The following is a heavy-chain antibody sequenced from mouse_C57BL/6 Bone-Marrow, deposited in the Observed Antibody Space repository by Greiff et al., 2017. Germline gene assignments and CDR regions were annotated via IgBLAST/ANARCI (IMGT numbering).Heavy chain of an antibody. Sequence: VQLQESGPELVKPGASVKISCKASGYSFTSYYIHWVKQRPGQGLEWIGWIYPGSGNTKYNEKFKGKATLTADTSSSTAYMQLSSLTSDDSAVYYCARSGLLLFDYWGQGTTLTVSS. V-gene: IGHV1-66*01. CDR3: ARSGLLLFDY. CDR2: IYPGSGNT. J-gene: IGHJ2*01. CDR1: GYSFTSYY. D-gene: IGHD1-1*01.